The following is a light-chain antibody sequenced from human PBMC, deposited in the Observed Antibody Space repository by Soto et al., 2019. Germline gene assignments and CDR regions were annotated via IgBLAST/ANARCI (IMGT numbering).Light chain of an antibody. CDR2: AAY. CDR3: QQHYAYPLT. V-gene: IGKV1-39*01. J-gene: IGKJ4*01. Sequence: DIQMTQSPSSLSASVGDRVTITCRASQNIDNYLNWYQQKPGNAPKLLIFAAYNLQSGVPARFTGGGSGRFFTLSITSPQPEDFATYFCQQHYAYPLTFGGGTKVDIK. CDR1: QNIDNY.